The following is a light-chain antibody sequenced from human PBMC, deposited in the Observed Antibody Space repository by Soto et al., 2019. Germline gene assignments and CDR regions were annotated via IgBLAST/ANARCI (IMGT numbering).Light chain of an antibody. CDR1: QSVSHW. CDR3: QQYNSYQYT. J-gene: IGKJ2*01. CDR2: DAS. V-gene: IGKV1-5*01. Sequence: DIQMTQSPSTLSASVGDRVTITCRASQSVSHWLAWYQQKPGKAPKAMIYDASTLETGVPSRFSGSGSGTDFILTISSLQPDDFATYYCQQYNSYQYTFGQGTKLEMK.